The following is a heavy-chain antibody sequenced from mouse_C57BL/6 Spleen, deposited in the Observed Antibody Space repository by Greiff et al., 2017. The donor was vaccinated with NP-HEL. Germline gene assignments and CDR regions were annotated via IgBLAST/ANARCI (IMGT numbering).Heavy chain of an antibody. CDR3: ARSGYDYDSAWFAY. D-gene: IGHD2-4*01. J-gene: IGHJ3*01. Sequence: VQLQQSGAELVKPGASVKISCKASGYAFSSYSMNWVKQRPGKGLEWIGQIYPGDGDTNYNGKFKGKATLTADKSSSTAYMQLSSLTSEDSAVYFCARSGYDYDSAWFAYWGQGTLVTVSA. CDR2: IYPGDGDT. V-gene: IGHV1-80*01. CDR1: GYAFSSYS.